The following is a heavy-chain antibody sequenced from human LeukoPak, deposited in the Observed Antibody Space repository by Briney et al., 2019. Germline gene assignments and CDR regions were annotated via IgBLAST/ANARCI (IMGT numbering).Heavy chain of an antibody. CDR2: IYYSGST. CDR1: GGSVSSGSYY. V-gene: IGHV4-61*01. CDR3: ARDGYSCGYGIDY. D-gene: IGHD5-18*01. Sequence: SETLSLTCTVSGGSVSSGSYYWRWIRQPPGTGLEWIGYIYYSGSTNYNPSLKSRVTISVDTSKNQFSLKLSSVTAADTAVYYCARDGYSCGYGIDYWGQGTLVTVSS. J-gene: IGHJ4*02.